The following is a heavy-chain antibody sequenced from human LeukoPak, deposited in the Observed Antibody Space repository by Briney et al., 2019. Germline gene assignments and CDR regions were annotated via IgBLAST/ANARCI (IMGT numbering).Heavy chain of an antibody. CDR1: GFTFSSYA. V-gene: IGHV3-23*01. CDR2: ISGSGGST. J-gene: IGHJ4*02. D-gene: IGHD5-24*01. Sequence: GKSLKISCAASGFTFSSYAMSWVRQAPGKRLEWVSAISGSGGSTYYADSVKGRFTISRDNSKSTLFLQMNSLRAEDTAVYYCAKDPRVGSRVATPCHWGQGTLVTVSS. CDR3: AKDPRVGSRVATPCH.